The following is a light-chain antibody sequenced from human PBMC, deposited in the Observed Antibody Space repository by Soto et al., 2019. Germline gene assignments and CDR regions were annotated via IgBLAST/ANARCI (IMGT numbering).Light chain of an antibody. CDR1: QSINKW. CDR3: QHYSHYPWT. J-gene: IGKJ1*01. CDR2: QAS. V-gene: IGKV1-5*03. Sequence: DIKMTQFPSTLSASPGDRVIITCRASQSINKWLAWYQQRPGEAPKLLIYQASHLQSGVPSRFSGSGSETEFSLTISSLQPADFATYYCQHYSHYPWTFGQGTKVEIK.